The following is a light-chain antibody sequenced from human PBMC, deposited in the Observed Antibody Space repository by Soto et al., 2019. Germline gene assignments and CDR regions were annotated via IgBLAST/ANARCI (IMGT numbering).Light chain of an antibody. Sequence: EIVMTQSPATLSVSPGERATLSCRASQGVSSDLAWYQQKPGQAPRLLIYGASTRATDIPARFSGSGSGTEFTLTISSLQSEDFAVYYCQQYYNWPPLTFGGGTKVEIK. J-gene: IGKJ4*01. V-gene: IGKV3-15*01. CDR2: GAS. CDR1: QGVSSD. CDR3: QQYYNWPPLT.